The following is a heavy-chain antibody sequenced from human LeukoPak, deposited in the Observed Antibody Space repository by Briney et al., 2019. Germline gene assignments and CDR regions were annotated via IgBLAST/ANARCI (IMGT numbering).Heavy chain of an antibody. CDR3: AKDLLWFGGTGGMDV. CDR1: GFTFSSYA. J-gene: IGHJ6*04. Sequence: GGSLRLSCAASGFTFSSYAMNWVRQAPGKGLEWVSAISGSGGSTYYADSVKGRFTISRDNSKNTLYLQMNSLRAEDTAVYYCAKDLLWFGGTGGMDVWGKGTTVTVSS. V-gene: IGHV3-23*01. D-gene: IGHD3-10*01. CDR2: ISGSGGST.